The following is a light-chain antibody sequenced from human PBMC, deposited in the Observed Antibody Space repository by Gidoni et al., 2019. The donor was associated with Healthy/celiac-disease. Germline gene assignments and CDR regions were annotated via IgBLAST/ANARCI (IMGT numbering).Light chain of an antibody. CDR3: QQYNNWPPRVT. CDR1: QSVSSN. V-gene: IGKV3-15*01. J-gene: IGKJ3*01. CDR2: GAS. Sequence: EIVMTQHPATLSVSPGERATLSCRASQSVSSNLAWYQQKPGQAPRLLIYGASTRATGIPARFSGSGSGTEFTLTISSLQSEDFAVYYCQQYNNWPPRVTFGPGTKVDIK.